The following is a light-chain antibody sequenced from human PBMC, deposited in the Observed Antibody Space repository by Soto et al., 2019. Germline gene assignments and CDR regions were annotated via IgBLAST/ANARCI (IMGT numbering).Light chain of an antibody. CDR3: QQYADSSWT. V-gene: IGKV1-5*03. Sequence: DIQMTQSPSTLSASVGDRVTITCRASQTVSSWLAWFQQKPGKAPNLLIYGVASVESGVTSRFSGSGSGTEFTLTISRLQPDDFATYYCQQYADSSWTFGQGTKVE. CDR1: QTVSSW. CDR2: GVA. J-gene: IGKJ1*01.